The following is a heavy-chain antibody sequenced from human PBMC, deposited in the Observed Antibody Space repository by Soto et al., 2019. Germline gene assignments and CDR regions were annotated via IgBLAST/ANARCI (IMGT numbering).Heavy chain of an antibody. J-gene: IGHJ4*02. CDR1: GYTLTELS. D-gene: IGHD5-18*01. Sequence: QVQLVQSGAEVKKPGASVKVSCKVSGYTLTELSMHWVRQAPGKGLEWMGGFDPEDGETIYAQKFQGRVTMTEDTSTDTAYMELSSLRSEDTAVYYCATWPRRGYSYGTTFDYWGQGTLVTVSS. CDR2: FDPEDGET. V-gene: IGHV1-24*01. CDR3: ATWPRRGYSYGTTFDY.